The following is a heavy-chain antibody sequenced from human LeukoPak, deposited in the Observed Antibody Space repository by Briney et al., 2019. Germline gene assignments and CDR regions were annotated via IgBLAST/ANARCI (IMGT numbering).Heavy chain of an antibody. CDR3: ARDRLLATIPPFDQ. Sequence: ASVKVSCKASGFTFTTYYMHWVRQAPGQGLEWMGIINLNGGSTSYAQRFQGRVTMTSDTSTNTVYMELSSLRSEDTAVYYCARDRLLATIPPFDQWGRGTLVTVSS. D-gene: IGHD5-12*01. CDR1: GFTFTTYY. V-gene: IGHV1-46*01. J-gene: IGHJ4*02. CDR2: INLNGGST.